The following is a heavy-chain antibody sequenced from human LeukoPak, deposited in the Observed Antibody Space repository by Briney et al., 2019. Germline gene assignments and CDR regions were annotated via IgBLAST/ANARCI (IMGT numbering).Heavy chain of an antibody. J-gene: IGHJ3*02. V-gene: IGHV3-30-3*01. CDR2: ISYDGSNK. D-gene: IGHD5-24*01. CDR3: ARVGWMATSSGAFDI. CDR1: GFTFSSYA. Sequence: QPGGSLRLSCAASGFTFSSYAMHWVRQAPGKGLEWVAVISYDGSNKYYADSVKGRFTISRDNSKNTLYLQMNSLRAEDTAVYYCARVGWMATSSGAFDIWGQGTMVTVSS.